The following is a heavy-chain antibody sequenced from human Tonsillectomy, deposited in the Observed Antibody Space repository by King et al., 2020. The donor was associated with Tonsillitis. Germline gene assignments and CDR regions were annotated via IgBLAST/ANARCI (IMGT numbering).Heavy chain of an antibody. CDR2: IRYDGSNK. J-gene: IGHJ5*02. CDR1: GFTFSSYG. D-gene: IGHD3-22*01. Sequence: VQLVESGGGVVQPGGSLRLSCAASGFTFSSYGMHWVRQAPGKGLEWVAFIRYDGSNKYYADSVKGRFTISRDNSNNTLYLHMNSLRAEDTAVYYCAKGLSGSPYTWFDPWGQGTLVTVSS. V-gene: IGHV3-30*02. CDR3: AKGLSGSPYTWFDP.